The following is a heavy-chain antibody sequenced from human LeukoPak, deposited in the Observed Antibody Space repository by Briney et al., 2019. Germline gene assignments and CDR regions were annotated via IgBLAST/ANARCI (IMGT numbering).Heavy chain of an antibody. V-gene: IGHV4-59*01. Sequence: SETLSLTCTVSGGSISSYYWSWLRQPPGKGLEWLGYIYYSGSTNYNPSLKSRVTISVDTSKNQFSLKLSSVTAADTAVYYCARENIYDSSGYYYSIGMDVWGQGTAVTVSS. CDR3: ARENIYDSSGYYYSIGMDV. CDR2: IYYSGST. CDR1: GGSISSYY. J-gene: IGHJ6*02. D-gene: IGHD3-22*01.